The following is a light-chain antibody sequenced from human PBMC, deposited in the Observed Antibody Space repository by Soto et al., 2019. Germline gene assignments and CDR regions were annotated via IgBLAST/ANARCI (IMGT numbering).Light chain of an antibody. J-gene: IGKJ1*01. CDR1: QGISKW. V-gene: IGKV1-5*01. Sequence: DIQMTQSPSTLSASVGDRVTITCRASQGISKWLAWYQQKPGKAPKLLIYGASSLENGVPSRFSGSGSGTEFTFTISSLQPDDFATYFCQQYNSYDMWSFGQGTKVDLK. CDR3: QQYNSYDMWS. CDR2: GAS.